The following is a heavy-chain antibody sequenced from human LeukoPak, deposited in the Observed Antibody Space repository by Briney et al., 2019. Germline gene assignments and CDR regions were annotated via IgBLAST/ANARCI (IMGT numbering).Heavy chain of an antibody. CDR1: GFTFSRYS. D-gene: IGHD3-10*01. J-gene: IGHJ4*02. CDR3: ARRFGQFLYPLDY. Sequence: GGSLRLSCVASGFTFSRYSMSWVRQAPGKGLDWVSSISGSGSDTYYADSVKGRFTVSRDNAKNSLFLQMSSLRAEDTAVYYCARRFGQFLYPLDYWGQGTLLTVSS. V-gene: IGHV3-21*01. CDR2: ISGSGSDT.